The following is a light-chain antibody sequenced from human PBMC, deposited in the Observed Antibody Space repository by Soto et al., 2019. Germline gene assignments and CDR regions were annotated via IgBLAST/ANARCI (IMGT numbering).Light chain of an antibody. CDR3: RAHTVSRTYA. J-gene: IGLJ1*01. V-gene: IGLV2-14*03. CDR1: SSDVGAYNF. Sequence: QSALTQPGSVSGSPGQSITISCTGTSSDVGAYNFVSWHRQHPGKAPKLMIYNVYDRPSGISYRFSGSKSGNTASLTISGLQGEDEDDYDCRAHTVSRTYAFGSGINVTAL. CDR2: NVY.